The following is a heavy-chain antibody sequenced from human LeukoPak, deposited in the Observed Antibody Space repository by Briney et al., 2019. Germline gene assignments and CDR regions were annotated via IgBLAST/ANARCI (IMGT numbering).Heavy chain of an antibody. V-gene: IGHV3-23*01. J-gene: IGHJ4*02. CDR1: GVTFSNYA. Sequence: PGGSLRLSCAASGVTFSNYAMSWVRQAPGKGLEWVSTISGNGGRTFYADSVKGRFTISRDNSKNTLDLQMNSLRAEATAVYYCVRAGISYSFDYWGQGKLVTVSS. CDR3: VRAGISYSFDY. CDR2: ISGNGGRT. D-gene: IGHD6-6*01.